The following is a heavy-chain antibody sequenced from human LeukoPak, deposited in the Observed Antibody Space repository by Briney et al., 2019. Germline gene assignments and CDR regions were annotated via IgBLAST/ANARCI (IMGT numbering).Heavy chain of an antibody. CDR1: GYSFTSYW. CDR2: IDPSDSYT. Sequence: GESLKISCKGSGYSFTSYWISWVRQMPGKDLEWMGRIDPSDSYTNYSPSFQGHVTISADKSISTAYLQWSSLKASDTAMYYCARHLDSHCSGGSCYDWFDPWGQGTLVTVSS. CDR3: ARHLDSHCSGGSCYDWFDP. V-gene: IGHV5-10-1*01. J-gene: IGHJ5*02. D-gene: IGHD2-15*01.